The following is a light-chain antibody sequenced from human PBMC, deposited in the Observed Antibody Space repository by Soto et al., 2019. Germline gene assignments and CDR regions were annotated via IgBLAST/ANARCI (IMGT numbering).Light chain of an antibody. V-gene: IGLV2-23*02. CDR2: EVT. CDR3: CSYAGSGTLL. Sequence: QSALTQPASVSGSPGQSITISCTGTSSDVGIYNLVSWYQQHPGKAPKFMIYEVTKRPSGVSNHFSGSKSGNTASLTISGLQAEDEADYCCCSYAGSGTLLFGGGTKLTVL. CDR1: SSDVGIYNL. J-gene: IGLJ2*01.